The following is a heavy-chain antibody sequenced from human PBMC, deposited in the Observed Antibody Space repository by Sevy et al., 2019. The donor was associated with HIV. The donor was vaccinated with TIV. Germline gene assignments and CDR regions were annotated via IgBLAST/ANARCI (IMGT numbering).Heavy chain of an antibody. Sequence: GGSLRLSCAASGFTFSSYWMHWVRQAPGKGLVWVSRINSDGSSTSYADSVKGRFTISRDNAKNTLYLQMNSLGAEDTAVYYCARHLGGDSYDAFDIWGQGTMVTVSS. CDR3: ARHLGGDSYDAFDI. J-gene: IGHJ3*02. D-gene: IGHD2-21*02. V-gene: IGHV3-74*01. CDR1: GFTFSSYW. CDR2: INSDGSST.